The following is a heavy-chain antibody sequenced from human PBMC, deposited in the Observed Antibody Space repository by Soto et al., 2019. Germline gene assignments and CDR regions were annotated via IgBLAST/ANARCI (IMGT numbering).Heavy chain of an antibody. Sequence: QVQLQESGPGLVKPSQTLSLTCTVSGGSISSGGYYWSWIRQHPGKGLEWIGYIYYSGSTYYNPSPKTRVSISVNTSKNQFSLKLSSVTAADTAVYYCARVGGINRFDPWGQGTLVTVSS. V-gene: IGHV4-31*03. CDR2: IYYSGST. CDR3: ARVGGINRFDP. D-gene: IGHD3-16*01. CDR1: GGSISSGGYY. J-gene: IGHJ5*02.